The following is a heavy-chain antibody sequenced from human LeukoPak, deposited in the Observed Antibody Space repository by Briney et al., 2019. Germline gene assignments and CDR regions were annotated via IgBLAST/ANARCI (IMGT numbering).Heavy chain of an antibody. CDR2: IYYSGST. D-gene: IGHD6-19*01. CDR3: TRSTVAGTRKVDY. Sequence: SETLSLPCTVSGGPISSSTYYWGWIRQPPGKGLEWIGCIYYSGSTYYNPSLRSRVTISVDTSKNQFSLRLSSVTAADTAVYYCTRSTVAGTRKVDYWGQGTLVTVSS. V-gene: IGHV4-39*01. CDR1: GGPISSSTYY. J-gene: IGHJ4*02.